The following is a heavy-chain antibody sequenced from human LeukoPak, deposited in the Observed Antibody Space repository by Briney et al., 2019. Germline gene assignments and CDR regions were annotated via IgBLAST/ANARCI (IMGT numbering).Heavy chain of an antibody. CDR2: IRKKTNGYTT. CDR3: AKDGNSKYYYYYMDV. J-gene: IGHJ6*03. D-gene: IGHD1-1*01. V-gene: IGHV3-72*01. Sequence: PGGSLRLSCAASGFTFNSYAMSWVRQAPGKGLEWVGRIRKKTNGYTTEYAASVRGRFTISRDDSRNSLYLQMNSLRAEDMALYYCAKDGNSKYYYYYMDVWGKGTTVAVSS. CDR1: GFTFNSYA.